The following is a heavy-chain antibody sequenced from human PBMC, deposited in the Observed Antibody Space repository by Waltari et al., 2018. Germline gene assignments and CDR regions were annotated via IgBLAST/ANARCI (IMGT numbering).Heavy chain of an antibody. V-gene: IGHV4-4*07. CDR2: IYANGNT. CDR3: AKMAAKVGAHDAFDI. D-gene: IGHD1-26*01. CDR1: GGSVNSYY. Sequence: QVQLQESGPGLIKPSETLSLTCTVSGGSVNSYYWSWIRQPAGKGLEWIGRIYANGNTNHNPSLKTRVTMSEDMSNNQVSLSLTSVTAADTAVYYCAKMAAKVGAHDAFDIWGQGTMVTVSS. J-gene: IGHJ3*02.